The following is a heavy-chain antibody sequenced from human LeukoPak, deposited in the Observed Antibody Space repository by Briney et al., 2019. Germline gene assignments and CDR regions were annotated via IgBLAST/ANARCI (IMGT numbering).Heavy chain of an antibody. D-gene: IGHD2-15*01. V-gene: IGHV3-30*02. J-gene: IGHJ2*01. CDR3: ARWWRADSTGYWYFDL. Sequence: PGGSLRLSCAASGFTFSSYGMHWVRQAPGKGLEWVAFIRYDGSNKYYADSVKGRFTISRDNSKNTLYLQMNSLRTEDTAVYYCARWWRADSTGYWYFDLWGRGTLVTVSS. CDR1: GFTFSSYG. CDR2: IRYDGSNK.